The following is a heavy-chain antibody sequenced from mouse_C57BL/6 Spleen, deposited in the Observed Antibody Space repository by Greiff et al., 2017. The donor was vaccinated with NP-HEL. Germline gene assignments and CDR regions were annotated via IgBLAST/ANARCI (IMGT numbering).Heavy chain of an antibody. CDR3: ARRGYGLYYFDY. Sequence: QVQLKQPGAELVSPGSSVKLSCKASGYTFTSYWLHWVKQRPIQGLEWIGNIDPSDSETHYNQKFKDKATLTVDKSSSTAYMQLSSLTSEDSAVYYCARRGYGLYYFDYWGQGTTLTVSS. CDR2: IDPSDSET. V-gene: IGHV1-52*01. D-gene: IGHD1-2*01. CDR1: GYTFTSYW. J-gene: IGHJ2*01.